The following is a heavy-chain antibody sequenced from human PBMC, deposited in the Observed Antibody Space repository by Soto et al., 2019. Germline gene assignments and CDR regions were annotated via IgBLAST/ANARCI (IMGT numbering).Heavy chain of an antibody. Sequence: XVCLRLSFAACGFTFSNACMSWVRQAPGKGLEWVGRIKSKTDGWTTDYAAPVKGRFTISRDDSKNTLYLQMNSLKTEDTAVYHCTTDVDYYDSSGPFDYWGQGTLVTVSS. CDR3: TTDVDYYDSSGPFDY. D-gene: IGHD3-22*01. J-gene: IGHJ4*02. V-gene: IGHV3-15*01. CDR1: GFTFSNAC. CDR2: IKSKTDGWTT.